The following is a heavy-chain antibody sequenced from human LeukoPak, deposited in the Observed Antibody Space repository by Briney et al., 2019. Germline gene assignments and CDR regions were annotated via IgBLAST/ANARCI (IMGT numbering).Heavy chain of an antibody. CDR2: IYYSGST. CDR1: GFTFSSYA. D-gene: IGHD2-8*01. CDR3: ARDLNGYCTNGVCFKSSNAFDI. Sequence: SGGSLRLSCAASGFTFSSYAMSWVRQPPGKGLEWIGSIYYSGSTYYNPSLKSRVTISVDTSKNQFSLKLSSVTAADTAVYYCARDLNGYCTNGVCFKSSNAFDIWGQGTMVTVSS. J-gene: IGHJ3*02. V-gene: IGHV4-39*02.